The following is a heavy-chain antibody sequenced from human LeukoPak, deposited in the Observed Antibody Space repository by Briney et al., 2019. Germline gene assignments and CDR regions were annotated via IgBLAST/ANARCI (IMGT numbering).Heavy chain of an antibody. D-gene: IGHD4-17*01. V-gene: IGHV4-4*07. Sequence: PSETRSLTCTVSSGSISSYYWSWIRQPAGKGLEWIGRIYTSGSTNYNPSLKSRVTMSVDTSKNQFSLKLSSVTAADTAVYYCASDHYVDSIDYWGQGTLVTVSS. CDR1: SGSISSYY. CDR2: IYTSGST. CDR3: ASDHYVDSIDY. J-gene: IGHJ4*02.